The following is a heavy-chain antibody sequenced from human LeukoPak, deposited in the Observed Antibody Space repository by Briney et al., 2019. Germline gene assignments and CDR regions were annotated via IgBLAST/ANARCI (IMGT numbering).Heavy chain of an antibody. CDR1: GFTFSSYE. CDR2: ISSSGSTI. J-gene: IGHJ4*02. D-gene: IGHD5-24*01. Sequence: PGGSLRLSCAASGFTFSSYEMNWVRQAPGKGLVWVSYISSSGSTIYYADSVKGRFTISRDNSKNTLYLQMNSLRAEDTAVYYWAKDVEKMATTNFDDWGQGTLVTV. CDR3: AKDVEKMATTNFDD. V-gene: IGHV3-48*03.